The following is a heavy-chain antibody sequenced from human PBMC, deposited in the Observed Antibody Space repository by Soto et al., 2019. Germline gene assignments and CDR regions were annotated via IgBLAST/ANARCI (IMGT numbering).Heavy chain of an antibody. CDR2: INPSGGST. CDR1: GYTFTSYY. Sequence: VASVKVSCKASGYTFTSYYMHWVRHAPGQGLEWMGIINPSGGSTSYAQKFQGRVTMTRDTSTSTVYMELSSLRSEDTAVYYCARVGWQQLVFGWFDPWGQGTLVTVSS. D-gene: IGHD6-13*01. J-gene: IGHJ5*02. V-gene: IGHV1-46*03. CDR3: ARVGWQQLVFGWFDP.